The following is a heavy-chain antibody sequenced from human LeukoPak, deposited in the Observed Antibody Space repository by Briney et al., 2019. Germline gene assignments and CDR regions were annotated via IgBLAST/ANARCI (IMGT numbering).Heavy chain of an antibody. CDR2: ISGSGGST. V-gene: IGHV3-23*01. J-gene: IGHJ3*02. D-gene: IGHD3-22*01. Sequence: GGSLRLSCAASGFTFSSYAMSWVRQAPGKGLEWVSTISGSGGSTYYADSVKGRFTISRDNSKNTLYLQMNSLRAEDTAVYYCAKSNSMIVVVDAFDIWGQGTMVTVSS. CDR1: GFTFSSYA. CDR3: AKSNSMIVVVDAFDI.